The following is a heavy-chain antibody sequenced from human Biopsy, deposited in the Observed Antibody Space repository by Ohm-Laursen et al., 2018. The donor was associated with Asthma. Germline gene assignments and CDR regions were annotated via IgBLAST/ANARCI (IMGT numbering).Heavy chain of an antibody. Sequence: SLRLSCAASGFAFSNYPMSWARQAPGKGLEWVSVIYSGGTSHTADSVRGRFTISRDYSKNTLYLQMHSLRAEDTAVYYCARGDSSNWSHYYFDYWGQGTLVTVSS. CDR3: ARGDSSNWSHYYFDY. V-gene: IGHV3-23*03. J-gene: IGHJ4*02. CDR2: IYSGGTS. CDR1: GFAFSNYP. D-gene: IGHD3-22*01.